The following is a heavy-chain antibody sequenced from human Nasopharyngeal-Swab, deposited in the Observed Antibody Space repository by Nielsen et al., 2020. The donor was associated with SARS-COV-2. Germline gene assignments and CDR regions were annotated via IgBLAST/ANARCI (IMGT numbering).Heavy chain of an antibody. V-gene: IGHV3-30*03. CDR2: ISYDGSNE. Sequence: LSLTCAASGFTFSSSGMDWVRQAPGKGLEWVAVISYDGSNEYYGDSVKGRFTISRDNSKNTLYLQMNSLRVDDTAVYYCARDLGGYYGDWGQGTLVTVSS. D-gene: IGHD3-22*01. CDR1: GFTFSSSG. CDR3: ARDLGGYYGD. J-gene: IGHJ4*02.